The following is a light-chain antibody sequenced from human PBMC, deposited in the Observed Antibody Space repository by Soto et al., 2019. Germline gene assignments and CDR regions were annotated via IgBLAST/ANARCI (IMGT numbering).Light chain of an antibody. V-gene: IGKV3-20*01. CDR1: QSVSSSY. CDR3: QQYGSSPYT. Sequence: EIVLTQSPGTLSLSPGERATLSCRASQSVSSSYLAWYQQKPGQAPRLLIYGASSRATGIPDRFSGSGSGTDFTLTISRRGPEDVAVYYCQQYGSSPYTFGQGTKLEIK. CDR2: GAS. J-gene: IGKJ2*01.